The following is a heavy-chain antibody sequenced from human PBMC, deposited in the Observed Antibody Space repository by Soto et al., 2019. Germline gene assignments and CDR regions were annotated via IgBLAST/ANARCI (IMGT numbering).Heavy chain of an antibody. J-gene: IGHJ4*02. V-gene: IGHV3-23*01. CDR1: GFTFYTYA. D-gene: IGHD2-15*01. CDR2: ITDTGVNT. Sequence: PGGSLRLSCTASGFTFYTYAMTWVRQAPGKGLEWVASITDTGVNTYYAGSVKGRFTTSRDNSKSTLYLQMNSLRTDDSAVYYCAKDTPVVMFLFDSWGRGTLVTVSS. CDR3: AKDTPVVMFLFDS.